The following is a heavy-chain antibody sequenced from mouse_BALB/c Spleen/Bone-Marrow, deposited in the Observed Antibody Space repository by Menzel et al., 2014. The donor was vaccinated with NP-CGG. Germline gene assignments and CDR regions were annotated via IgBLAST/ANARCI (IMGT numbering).Heavy chain of an antibody. CDR2: INPGSSTI. D-gene: IGHD1-1*01. Sequence: EVQLQQSGGGPVQPGGSLNLSCAASGFDFSRYWMSWTRQAPGKGQEWIGEINPGSSTINYTPSLKDKFIISRDNAKNTLYLQMNKVRSEDTALYYCARRNYGSSWAMDYWGQGTSVTVSS. J-gene: IGHJ4*01. CDR1: GFDFSRYW. V-gene: IGHV4-2*02. CDR3: ARRNYGSSWAMDY.